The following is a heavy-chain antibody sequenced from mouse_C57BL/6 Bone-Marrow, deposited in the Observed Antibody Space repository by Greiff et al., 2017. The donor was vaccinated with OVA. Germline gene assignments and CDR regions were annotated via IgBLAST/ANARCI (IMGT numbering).Heavy chain of an antibody. CDR2: IDPSDSYT. J-gene: IGHJ4*01. V-gene: IGHV1-50*01. D-gene: IGHD5-5*01. CDR3: ARGPTYYYYAMDY. Sequence: QVHVKQPGAELVKPGASVKLSCKASGYTFTSYWMQWVKQRPGQGLEWIGEIDPSDSYTNYNQKFKGKATLTVDTSSSTAYMQLSSLTSEDSAVYYCARGPTYYYYAMDYWGQGTSVTVSS. CDR1: GYTFTSYW.